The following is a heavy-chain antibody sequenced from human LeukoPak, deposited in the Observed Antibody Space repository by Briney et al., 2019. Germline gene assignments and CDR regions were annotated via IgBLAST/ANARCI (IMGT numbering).Heavy chain of an antibody. CDR2: INPSGGST. Sequence: ASVNVSCKASGYTFTSYYMHWVRQAPGQGLECMGIINPSGGSTSYAQKFQGRVTMTRDMSTSTVYMELSSLRSEDTAVYYCARGGGGMTTVTLFDSWGQGTLVTVSS. CDR1: GYTFTSYY. CDR3: ARGGGGMTTVTLFDS. J-gene: IGHJ4*02. D-gene: IGHD4-11*01. V-gene: IGHV1-46*01.